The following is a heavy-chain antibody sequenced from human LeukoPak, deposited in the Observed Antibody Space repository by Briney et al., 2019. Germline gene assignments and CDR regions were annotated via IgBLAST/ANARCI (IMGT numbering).Heavy chain of an antibody. CDR3: ARATRGYYYDSSDGMDV. CDR2: ISSSSSYI. Sequence: PGGSLRLSCAASGFTFSSYSMNWVRQAPGKGLEWVSSISSSSSYIYYADSVQGRFTISRDNAKNSLYLQMNSLRAEDTAVYYCARATRGYYYDSSDGMDVWGQGTTLTLSS. V-gene: IGHV3-21*01. CDR1: GFTFSSYS. J-gene: IGHJ6*02. D-gene: IGHD3-22*01.